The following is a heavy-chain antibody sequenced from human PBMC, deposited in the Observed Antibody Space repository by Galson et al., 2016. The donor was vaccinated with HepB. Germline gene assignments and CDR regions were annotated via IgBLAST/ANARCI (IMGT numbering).Heavy chain of an antibody. Sequence: SVKVSCKASGYKFSSYGIGWVRQAPGQGLEWMGWINTNSDNTNYAQNFQGRVTLTTDTSTSTAYMEVRSLASDDTAVYYCARSIATTGVIDIYYGMNVWGQGTTVIVSS. D-gene: IGHD6-13*01. V-gene: IGHV1-18*01. CDR2: INTNSDNT. J-gene: IGHJ6*02. CDR1: GYKFSSYG. CDR3: ARSIATTGVIDIYYGMNV.